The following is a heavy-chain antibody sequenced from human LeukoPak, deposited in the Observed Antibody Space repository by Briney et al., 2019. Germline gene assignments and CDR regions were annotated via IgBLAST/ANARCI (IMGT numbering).Heavy chain of an antibody. J-gene: IGHJ4*02. CDR3: ARQDYDSSGSPFDY. Sequence: GGSLRLSCAASGFTFSNYSMNWVRQAPGKGLEWVSSISSSSSYIYYADSVKGRFTISRDNAKNSLYLQMNSLRAEDTAVYYCARQDYDSSGSPFDYWGQGTLVTVSS. CDR1: GFTFSNYS. D-gene: IGHD3-22*01. V-gene: IGHV3-21*01. CDR2: ISSSSSYI.